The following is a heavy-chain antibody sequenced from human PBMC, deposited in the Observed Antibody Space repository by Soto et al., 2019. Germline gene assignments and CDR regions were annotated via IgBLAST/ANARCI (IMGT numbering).Heavy chain of an antibody. CDR2: IHYSGST. CDR3: NSGYDRTFDY. Sequence: QLQLQESGPGLVKPSETLSLTCTVSGGSISSSSYYWGWIRQPPGKGLEWIGSIHYSGSTYYNPSLKSRVTISVDTSKNQFSLTLSSVTAADTAVYYCNSGYDRTFDYWGQGTLVTVSS. J-gene: IGHJ4*02. CDR1: GGSISSSSYY. D-gene: IGHD5-12*01. V-gene: IGHV4-39*01.